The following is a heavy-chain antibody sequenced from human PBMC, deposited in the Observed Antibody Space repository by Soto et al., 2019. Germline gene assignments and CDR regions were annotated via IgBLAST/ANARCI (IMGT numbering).Heavy chain of an antibody. CDR2: ISANGDTI. CDR3: AKDMNWGGMTTINYFDS. Sequence: GGSLRISCVASGFTVDDYAMHWVRQAPGKGLEWVSGISANGDTIDYADSVKGRFTISRDNAKNSLFLQMNSLRPEDTALYYCAKDMNWGGMTTINYFDSWGQGTQVTVSS. CDR1: GFTVDDYA. J-gene: IGHJ4*02. V-gene: IGHV3-9*01. D-gene: IGHD5-12*01.